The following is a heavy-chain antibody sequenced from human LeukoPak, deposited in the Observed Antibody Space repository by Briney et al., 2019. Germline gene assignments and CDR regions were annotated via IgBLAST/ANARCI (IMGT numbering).Heavy chain of an antibody. CDR2: INAGNGNT. Sequence: GASVQVSCKASGYTFTSYAMHWVRQAPGQRLAWMGWINAGNGNTKYSQKFQGRVTITRDTSASTAYMELSSLRSEDTAVYYCARGYYYGSGSYLSFDYWGQGTLVTVSS. V-gene: IGHV1-3*01. J-gene: IGHJ4*02. CDR3: ARGYYYGSGSYLSFDY. D-gene: IGHD3-10*01. CDR1: GYTFTSYA.